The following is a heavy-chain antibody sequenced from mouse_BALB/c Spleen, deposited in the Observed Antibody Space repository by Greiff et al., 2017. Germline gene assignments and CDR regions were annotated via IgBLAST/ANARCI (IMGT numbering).Heavy chain of an antibody. D-gene: IGHD1-1*01. Sequence: QVQLQQSGPGLVAPSQSLSITCTVSGFSLTSYDISWIRQPPGKGLEWLGVIWTGGGTNYNSAFMSRLSISKDNSKSQVFLKKNSLQTDDTTIYYCVRDNGYSSTSCWYFDVWGAGTTVTVSS. CDR1: GFSLTSYD. V-gene: IGHV2-9-2*01. CDR3: VRDNGYSSTSCWYFDV. CDR2: IWTGGGT. J-gene: IGHJ1*01.